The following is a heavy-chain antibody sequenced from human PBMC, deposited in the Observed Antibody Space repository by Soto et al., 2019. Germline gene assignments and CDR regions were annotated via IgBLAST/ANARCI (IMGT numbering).Heavy chain of an antibody. D-gene: IGHD3-3*01. CDR3: AREGYDFWSGYYGFANWFDP. J-gene: IGHJ5*02. CDR2: MNPNSGNT. CDR1: GYTFTSYD. V-gene: IGHV1-8*01. Sequence: GASVKVSCKASGYTFTSYDISWVRQATGQGLEWMGWMNPNSGNTGYAQKFQGRVTMTRNTSISTAYMELSSLRSEDTAVYYCAREGYDFWSGYYGFANWFDPWGQGTLVTVSS.